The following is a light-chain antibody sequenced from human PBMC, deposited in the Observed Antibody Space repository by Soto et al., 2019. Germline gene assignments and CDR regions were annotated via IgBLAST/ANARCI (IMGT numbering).Light chain of an antibody. Sequence: QSVLTQPASVSGSPGQSITIFCSGTSSDVGAYKLVSWYQQRPGKAPKLMIYDDTERPSGVSSRFSGSKSGNTASLTISGLQAEDEADYYCCSYAGRSTWVFGGGTKLTVL. CDR2: DDT. J-gene: IGLJ3*02. V-gene: IGLV2-23*01. CDR3: CSYAGRSTWV. CDR1: SSDVGAYKL.